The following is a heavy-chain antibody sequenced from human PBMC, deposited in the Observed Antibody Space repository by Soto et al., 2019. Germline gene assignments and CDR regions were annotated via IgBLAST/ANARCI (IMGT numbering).Heavy chain of an antibody. Sequence: QVQLVESGGGVVQPGRSLRLSCAASGFTFSYHALNWVRQAPGKGLEWVAVISYDGDNKYIAESVKGRFTISRDNSKNTVSLQMNSLRAEDTAMYFCARVTTTSAFSAVDVWGQGTTVTVSS. D-gene: IGHD1-1*01. CDR3: ARVTTTSAFSAVDV. CDR2: ISYDGDNK. J-gene: IGHJ6*02. V-gene: IGHV3-30-3*01. CDR1: GFTFSYHA.